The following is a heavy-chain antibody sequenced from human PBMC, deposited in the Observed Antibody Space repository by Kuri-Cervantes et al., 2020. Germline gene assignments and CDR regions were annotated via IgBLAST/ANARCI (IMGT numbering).Heavy chain of an antibody. D-gene: IGHD1-7*01. Sequence: GGSLRLSCAASGFTFGDYWMHWVRQVPGKGLVWVSRISRDGRSTSYADSVKGRFTISRDNAKNTLYLQMNSLRAEDTAVYSCTGGRDGNYGYFDNWGQGTLVTVSS. J-gene: IGHJ4*02. CDR1: GFTFGDYW. V-gene: IGHV3-74*01. CDR2: ISRDGRST. CDR3: TGGRDGNYGYFDN.